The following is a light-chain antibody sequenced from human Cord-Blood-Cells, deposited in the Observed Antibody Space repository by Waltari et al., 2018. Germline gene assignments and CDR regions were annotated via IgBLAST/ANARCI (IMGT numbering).Light chain of an antibody. V-gene: IGKV1-16*02. J-gene: IGKJ5*01. CDR2: AVS. CDR1: QGISNY. CDR3: QQYNSYPIT. Sequence: DIQMTQSPPSLSASVGDRFTINFRAIQGISNYFAWFQQEQGKASNSLIYAVSSFQSGVPSKCSGSGSGTDVTLTISSLQPEDFATYDCQQYNSYPITFGQGTRLEIK.